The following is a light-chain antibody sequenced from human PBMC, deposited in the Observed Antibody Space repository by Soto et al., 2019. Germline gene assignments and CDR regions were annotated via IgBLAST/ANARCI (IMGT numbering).Light chain of an antibody. CDR2: KTS. Sequence: DIHMTQSPSTLSASVGDRVTITCRASQSISIWLAWYQQKQGKDPNLLIYKTSSLETGVPSRFSGSGSGTEFTLTISSLQPDDFATYYCQHWNDYSWTFGQGTKVEVK. CDR3: QHWNDYSWT. CDR1: QSISIW. J-gene: IGKJ1*01. V-gene: IGKV1-5*03.